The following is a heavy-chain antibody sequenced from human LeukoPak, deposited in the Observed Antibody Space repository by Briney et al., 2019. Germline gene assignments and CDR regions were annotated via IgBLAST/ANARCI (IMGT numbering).Heavy chain of an antibody. CDR2: IYTSGST. Sequence: SETLSLTCTVSGGSISSSSYYWSWIRQPAGTGLEWIGRIYTSGSTNYNPSLKSRVTISVDTSKNQFSLKLSSVTAADTAVYYCARDLPPRYGDSPYDAFDIWGQGTMVTVSS. D-gene: IGHD4-17*01. V-gene: IGHV4-61*02. CDR3: ARDLPPRYGDSPYDAFDI. CDR1: GGSISSSSYY. J-gene: IGHJ3*02.